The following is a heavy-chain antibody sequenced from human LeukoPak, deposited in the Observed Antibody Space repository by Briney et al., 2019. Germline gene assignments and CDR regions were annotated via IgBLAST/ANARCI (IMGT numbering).Heavy chain of an antibody. CDR1: GFTFSDYY. J-gene: IGHJ3*02. CDR3: ARDINSVAFDM. V-gene: IGHV3-11*01. CDR2: ISSSGSTI. D-gene: IGHD1-1*01. Sequence: GGSLRLSCAASGFTFSDYYMSWVRQAPGKGLEWVSYISSSGSTIYYADSVKGRFTISRDNAKNSLYLQTNSLRAEDTAVYYCARDINSVAFDMWGQGTVVTVSS.